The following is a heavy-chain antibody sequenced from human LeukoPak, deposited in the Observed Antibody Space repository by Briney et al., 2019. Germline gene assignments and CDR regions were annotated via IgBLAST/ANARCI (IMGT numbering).Heavy chain of an antibody. D-gene: IGHD3-3*01. V-gene: IGHV4-34*01. CDR2: INHSGST. J-gene: IGHJ3*02. CDR1: GGSFSGYY. CDR3: ARDANYDFWSGYYAAFDI. Sequence: SETLSLTCAVYGGSFSGYYWSWIRQPPGKGLEWIGEINHSGSTNYNPSLKSRVTISVDTSKNQISLRLKSVTAADTAVYYCARDANYDFWSGYYAAFDIWGQGTMVTVSS.